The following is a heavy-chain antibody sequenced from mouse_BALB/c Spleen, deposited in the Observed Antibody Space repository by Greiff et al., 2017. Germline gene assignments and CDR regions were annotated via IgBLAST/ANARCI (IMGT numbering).Heavy chain of an antibody. CDR2: INPYNDGT. CDR1: GYTFTSYV. V-gene: IGHV1-14*01. CDR3: ASHGNYGYYYAMDY. D-gene: IGHD2-1*01. J-gene: IGHJ4*01. Sequence: LQESGPELVKPGASVKMSCKASGYTFTSYVMHWVKQKPGQGLEWIGYINPYNDGTKYNEKFKGKATLTSDKSSSTAYMELSSLTSEDSAVYYCASHGNYGYYYAMDYWGQGTSVTVSS.